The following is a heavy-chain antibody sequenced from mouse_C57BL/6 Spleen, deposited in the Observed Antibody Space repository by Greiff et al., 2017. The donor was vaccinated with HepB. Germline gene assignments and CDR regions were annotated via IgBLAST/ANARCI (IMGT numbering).Heavy chain of an antibody. Sequence: QVQLKESGAELVRPGASVKLSCKASGYTFTDYYINWVKQRPGQGLEWIARIYPGSGNTYYNEKFKGKATLTAEKSSSTAYMQLSSLASEDSAVYFCAMSPTVVPYYYAMDYWGQGTSVTVSS. CDR1: GYTFTDYY. D-gene: IGHD1-1*01. CDR2: IYPGSGNT. CDR3: AMSPTVVPYYYAMDY. V-gene: IGHV1-76*01. J-gene: IGHJ4*01.